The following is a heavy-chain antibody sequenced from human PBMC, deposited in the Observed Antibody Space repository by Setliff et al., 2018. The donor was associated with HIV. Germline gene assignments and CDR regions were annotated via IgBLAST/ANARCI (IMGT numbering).Heavy chain of an antibody. J-gene: IGHJ1*01. Sequence: SETLSLTCTVSNVSINSYYWSWIRQPPGRALEWIGRIYSSGKTNYNPSLKSRLKMSIDTSKNQFSLMLSSVTAADTAVYFCARDPYCSGDGCFRYYQHWGRGTLVTVSS. CDR1: NVSINSYY. CDR3: ARDPYCSGDGCFRYYQH. V-gene: IGHV4-4*07. CDR2: IYSSGKT. D-gene: IGHD2-15*01.